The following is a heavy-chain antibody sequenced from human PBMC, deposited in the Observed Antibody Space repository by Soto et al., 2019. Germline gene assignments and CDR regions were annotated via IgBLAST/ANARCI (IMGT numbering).Heavy chain of an antibody. V-gene: IGHV1-18*01. CDR2: ISVYNGDT. CDR1: GYTFSAYG. CDR3: ARVHSSGWYTIDY. J-gene: IGHJ4*02. Sequence: ASVKVSCKTSGYTFSAYGIAWVRQALGQGLEWMAWISVYNGDTKYAQKLQGRVTMTTDTSASTAYMELRSLRSDDTAVYYCARVHSSGWYTIDYWGQGTLVTVSS. D-gene: IGHD6-19*01.